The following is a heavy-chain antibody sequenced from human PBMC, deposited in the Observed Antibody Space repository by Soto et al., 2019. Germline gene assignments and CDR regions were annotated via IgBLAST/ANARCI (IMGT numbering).Heavy chain of an antibody. Sequence: PGGSLRLSCAASGFTFSSYSMNWVRQAPGKGLEWVSSISSSSSYIYYADSVKGRFTISRDNAKNSLYLQMNSLRAEDTAVYYCARFPGYSYYYYGMHVWGQGTTVTVSS. V-gene: IGHV3-21*01. CDR1: GFTFSSYS. J-gene: IGHJ6*02. D-gene: IGHD5-18*01. CDR2: ISSSSSYI. CDR3: ARFPGYSYYYYGMHV.